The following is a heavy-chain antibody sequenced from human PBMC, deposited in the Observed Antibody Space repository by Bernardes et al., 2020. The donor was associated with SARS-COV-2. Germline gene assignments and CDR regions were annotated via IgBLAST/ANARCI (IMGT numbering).Heavy chain of an antibody. CDR1: GFNFSDYW. D-gene: IGHD3-10*01. J-gene: IGHJ4*02. V-gene: IGHV3-7*01. CDR3: ARSKAGGY. CDR2: INQDASEW. Sequence: GSLRLSWLASGFNFSDYWMSWVRQRPGRGLEWVANINQDASEWHYVDSVKGRFTVSRDNTENSVFLQMDSLRGDDTAVYYCARSKAGGYWGQGTLVTVSS.